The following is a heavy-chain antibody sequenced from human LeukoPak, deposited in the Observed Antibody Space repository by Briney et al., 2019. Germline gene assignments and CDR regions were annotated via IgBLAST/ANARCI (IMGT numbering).Heavy chain of an antibody. V-gene: IGHV1-18*01. CDR1: GYTFTSYG. Sequence: ASVKVSCKASGYTFTSYGISWVRQAPGQGLEWMGWISAYNGNTNYAQKLQGRVTMTTDTFTSTAYMELRSLRSDDTAVYYCATITIFGVVNQRAPLDYWGQGTLVTVSS. CDR3: ATITIFGVVNQRAPLDY. D-gene: IGHD3-3*01. CDR2: ISAYNGNT. J-gene: IGHJ4*02.